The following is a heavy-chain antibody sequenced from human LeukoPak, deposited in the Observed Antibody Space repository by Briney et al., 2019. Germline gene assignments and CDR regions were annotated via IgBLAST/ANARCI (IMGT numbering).Heavy chain of an antibody. CDR3: ARRHGSGHVDY. J-gene: IGHJ4*02. Sequence: GESLKISCKGSGYGFGYGFSTYWIAWVRQMPGKGLEWMGIIYPGDSDTRYSPSFQGQVTISADKSISTAYLQWSSLKASDTAMYYCARRHGSGHVDYWGQGTLVTVSS. CDR1: GYGFGYGFSTYW. D-gene: IGHD2-15*01. CDR2: IYPGDSDT. V-gene: IGHV5-51*01.